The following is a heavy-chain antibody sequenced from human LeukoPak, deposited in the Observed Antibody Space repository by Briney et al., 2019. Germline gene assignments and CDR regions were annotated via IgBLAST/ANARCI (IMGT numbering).Heavy chain of an antibody. CDR1: GFNFRAYW. CDR2: IHQHGSKE. J-gene: IGHJ4*02. Sequence: PGGSLKLSCTTSGFNFRAYWMGWVRQAPGKGLEWVANIHQHGSKENYLDSVKGRFTISRDNAKNSLYLQMNSLRAEDTAVYYCAREGAGVRSGSYYRTFDYWGQGTLVTVSS. CDR3: AREGAGVRSGSYYRTFDY. D-gene: IGHD3-10*01. V-gene: IGHV3-7*01.